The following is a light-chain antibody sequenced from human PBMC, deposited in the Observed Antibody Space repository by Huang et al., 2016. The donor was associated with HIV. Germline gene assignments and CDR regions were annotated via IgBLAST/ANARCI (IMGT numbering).Light chain of an antibody. J-gene: IGKJ4*01. Sequence: DIQMTQSPSSLSASVGDRVTITCRASQDSRSNLAWFQQTPGKAPKSLIYDASTLQSGVPSKFSGNGYGTDFTLTISSLQPEDIATYYCQQSNTFPLTFGGGTKVEI. CDR3: QQSNTFPLT. CDR2: DAS. CDR1: QDSRSN. V-gene: IGKV1-16*02.